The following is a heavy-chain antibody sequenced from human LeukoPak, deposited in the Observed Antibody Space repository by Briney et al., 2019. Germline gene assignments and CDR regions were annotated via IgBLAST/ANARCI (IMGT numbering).Heavy chain of an antibody. CDR3: ARTVAMIGMYYFDY. CDR1: GGSITSDRYY. J-gene: IGHJ4*02. D-gene: IGHD5-12*01. V-gene: IGHV4-61*02. CDR2: IFTSGST. Sequence: SETLSLTCTVSGGSITSDRYYWSWIRQPAGKGLEWIGRIFTSGSTHSDPSPKSRLTMSVDRPKNQFSLRLTSVTAADTGVYYCARTVAMIGMYYFDYWGQGTVVTVSS.